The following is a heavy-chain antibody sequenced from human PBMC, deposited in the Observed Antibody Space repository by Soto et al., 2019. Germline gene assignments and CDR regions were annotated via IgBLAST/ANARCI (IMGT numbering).Heavy chain of an antibody. CDR3: TKVVYGGNSAPNPGMDV. D-gene: IGHD4-17*01. CDR1: GFTFSSYA. Sequence: GGSLRLSCAASGFTFSSYAMSWVRLAPGKGLEWVSTVNTGGSSTFYADSVKGRFTISRDNSKNTLFLQMNSLRAEDTAIYYCTKVVYGGNSAPNPGMDVWGQGTTVTVSS. CDR2: VNTGGSST. J-gene: IGHJ6*02. V-gene: IGHV3-23*01.